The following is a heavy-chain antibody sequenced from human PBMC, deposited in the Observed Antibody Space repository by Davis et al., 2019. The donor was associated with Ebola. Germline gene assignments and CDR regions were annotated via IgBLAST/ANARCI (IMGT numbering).Heavy chain of an antibody. Sequence: ASVKVSSRALVTTFPAIGISGVRRAPGQGLKWMGWISAYNGNTNYAQKLQGRVTMTTDTSTSTAYMELRSLRSDDTAVYYCARPVGGYNEFDYWGQGTLVTVSS. D-gene: IGHD5-24*01. CDR2: ISAYNGNT. V-gene: IGHV1-18*01. CDR3: ARPVGGYNEFDY. CDR1: VTTFPAIG. J-gene: IGHJ4*02.